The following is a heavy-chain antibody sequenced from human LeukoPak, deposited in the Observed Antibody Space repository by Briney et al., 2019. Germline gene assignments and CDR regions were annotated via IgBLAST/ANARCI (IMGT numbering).Heavy chain of an antibody. J-gene: IGHJ4*02. CDR3: ARVGTFGGVIDY. CDR2: IYHTGST. CDR1: GYSISSGYY. D-gene: IGHD3-16*02. V-gene: IGHV4-38-2*02. Sequence: SETLSLTCTVSGYSISSGYYWGWIRQPPGKGLQWIGIIYHTGSTHYNPSLKSRVTISLDTSKNQFSLKLSSVTAADTAVYYCARVGTFGGVIDYWGQGTLVTVSS.